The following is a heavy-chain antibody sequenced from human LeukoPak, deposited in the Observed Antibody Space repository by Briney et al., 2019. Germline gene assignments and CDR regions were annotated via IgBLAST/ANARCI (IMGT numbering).Heavy chain of an antibody. Sequence: SETLSLTCAVYGGSFSGYYWSWIRQPPGKGLEWIGEINHSGSTNYNPSLKSRVTISVDTSKNQFSLKLSSVTAADTAVYYCASGETYYYGSSGYYYGYWGQGTLVTVSS. D-gene: IGHD3-22*01. V-gene: IGHV4-34*01. CDR1: GGSFSGYY. CDR3: ASGETYYYGSSGYYYGY. J-gene: IGHJ4*02. CDR2: INHSGST.